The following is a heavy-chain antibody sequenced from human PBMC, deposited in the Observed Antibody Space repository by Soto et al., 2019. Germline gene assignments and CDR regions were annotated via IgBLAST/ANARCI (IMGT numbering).Heavy chain of an antibody. Sequence: SETLSLTCTVSGGSISSSSYYWGWIRQPPGKGLEWIGSIYYSGSTYYNPSLKSRVTISVDTSKNQFSLKLSSVTAADTAVYYCARHESSGHRSAFDIWGQGTMVTVSS. J-gene: IGHJ3*02. CDR1: GGSISSSSYY. CDR2: IYYSGST. D-gene: IGHD3-22*01. CDR3: ARHESSGHRSAFDI. V-gene: IGHV4-39*01.